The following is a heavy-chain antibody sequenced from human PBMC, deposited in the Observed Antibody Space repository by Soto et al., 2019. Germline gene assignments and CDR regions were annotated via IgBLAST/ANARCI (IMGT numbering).Heavy chain of an antibody. CDR3: AKGVRGSPSYYYGMDV. J-gene: IGHJ6*02. V-gene: IGHV3-30*18. Sequence: SCAASGFTLSSYGMHWVRQAPGKGLEWVAVISYDGSNKYYADSVKGRFTISRDNSKNTLYLQMNSLRAEDTAVYYCAKGVRGSPSYYYGMDVWGQGTTVTVSS. CDR1: GFTLSSYG. CDR2: ISYDGSNK. D-gene: IGHD5-12*01.